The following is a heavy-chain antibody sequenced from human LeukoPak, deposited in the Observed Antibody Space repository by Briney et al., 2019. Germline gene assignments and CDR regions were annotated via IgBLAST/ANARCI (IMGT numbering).Heavy chain of an antibody. D-gene: IGHD6-19*01. CDR3: ARTRGVAGKIDY. V-gene: IGHV3-30-3*01. Sequence: GGSLRLSCAASGFTFSSYAMHWVRQAPGKGLEWVAVISYDGSNKYYADSVKGRLTISRDNSKNTLYLQMNSLRAEDTAVYYCARTRGVAGKIDYWGQGTLVTVSS. CDR2: ISYDGSNK. J-gene: IGHJ4*02. CDR1: GFTFSSYA.